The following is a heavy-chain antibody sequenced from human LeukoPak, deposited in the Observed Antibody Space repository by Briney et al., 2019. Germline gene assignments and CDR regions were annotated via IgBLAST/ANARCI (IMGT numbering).Heavy chain of an antibody. CDR1: GGSISSGSYY. CDR3: ARGPNLGYSGYGDDAFGI. Sequence: SETLSLTCTVSGGSISSGSYYWSWIRQPAGKGLEWIGRIYTSGSTNYNPSLKSRVTISVDTSKDQFSLKLSSVTAADTAVYYCARGPNLGYSGYGDDAFGIWGQGTMVTVSS. D-gene: IGHD5-12*01. CDR2: IYTSGST. V-gene: IGHV4-61*02. J-gene: IGHJ3*02.